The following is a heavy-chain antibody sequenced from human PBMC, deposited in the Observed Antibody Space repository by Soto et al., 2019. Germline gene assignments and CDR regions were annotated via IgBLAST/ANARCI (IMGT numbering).Heavy chain of an antibody. D-gene: IGHD5-12*01. J-gene: IGHJ4*02. CDR3: AKGPPTTPLDY. CDR1: GFTFSSYG. V-gene: IGHV3-30*18. Sequence: GGSLRLSCAASGFTFSSYGMHWVRQAPGKGLEWVAVISYDGSNKYYADSVKGRFTISRDNSKNTLYLQMNSLRAEDTAVYYCAKGPPTTPLDYWGQGTLVTVSS. CDR2: ISYDGSNK.